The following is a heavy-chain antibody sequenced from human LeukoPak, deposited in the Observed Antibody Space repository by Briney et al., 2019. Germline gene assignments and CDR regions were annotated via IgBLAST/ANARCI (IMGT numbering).Heavy chain of an antibody. Sequence: GGSLRLSCAASGFTFSSYAMSWVRQAPGKGLEWVSAISGSGGSTYYADSVKGRFTISRDNSRDTLYLQLNSLRAEDTAVYYCAKGTSSSCYSAPNYWGQGTLVTVSS. J-gene: IGHJ4*02. V-gene: IGHV3-23*01. CDR1: GFTFSSYA. CDR3: AKGTSSSCYSAPNY. D-gene: IGHD2-15*01. CDR2: ISGSGGST.